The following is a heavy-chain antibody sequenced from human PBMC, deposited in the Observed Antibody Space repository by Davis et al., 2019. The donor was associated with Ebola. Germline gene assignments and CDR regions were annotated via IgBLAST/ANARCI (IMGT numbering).Heavy chain of an antibody. CDR3: ARWGRLVYYGMDV. J-gene: IGHJ6*02. V-gene: IGHV5-51*01. Sequence: GGSLRLSCKGSGYSFSNYWIGWVRQMPGKGLEWMGIIYPGDSDTRYSPSFQGQVTISADKSISTAYLQWSSLKASDTAMYYCARWGRLVYYGMDVWGQGTTVTVSS. CDR1: GYSFSNYW. CDR2: IYPGDSDT. D-gene: IGHD3-9*01.